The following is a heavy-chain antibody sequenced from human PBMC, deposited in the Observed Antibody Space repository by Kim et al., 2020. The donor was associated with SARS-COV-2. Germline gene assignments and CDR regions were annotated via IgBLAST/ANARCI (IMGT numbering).Heavy chain of an antibody. Sequence: SETLSLTCTVSGGSISSGGYYWSWIRQHPGKGLEWIGYIYYSGSTYYNPSLKSRVTISVDTSKNQFSLKLSSVTAADTAVYYCARLLVVGADPYYYYGMDVWGQGTTVTVSS. CDR2: IYYSGST. D-gene: IGHD2-2*01. CDR1: GGSISSGGYY. V-gene: IGHV4-31*03. J-gene: IGHJ6*02. CDR3: ARLLVVGADPYYYYGMDV.